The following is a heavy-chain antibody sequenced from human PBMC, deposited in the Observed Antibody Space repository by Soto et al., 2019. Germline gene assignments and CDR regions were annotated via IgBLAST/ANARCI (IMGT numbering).Heavy chain of an antibody. J-gene: IGHJ5*01. Sequence: QVQLVESGGGVVQPGKSLRLSCAASGFTFRNYGMHWVRQAPGKGLEWEALISYDGSKTDYADSVKGRFTVSRDNFKNTVYLQMNSLRPEDTAVYFCEKEGQAHCSGGSCFSGWFDSWGQGTQVTVSS. CDR3: EKEGQAHCSGGSCFSGWFDS. CDR1: GFTFRNYG. V-gene: IGHV3-30*18. D-gene: IGHD2-15*01. CDR2: ISYDGSKT.